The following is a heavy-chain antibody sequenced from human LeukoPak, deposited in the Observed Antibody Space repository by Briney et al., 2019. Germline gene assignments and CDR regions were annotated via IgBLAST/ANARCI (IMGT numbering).Heavy chain of an antibody. D-gene: IGHD3-22*01. CDR3: ARGKYDSSDYSGGWYYFDY. CDR2: INHSGSA. V-gene: IGHV4-34*01. CDR1: GGSFSGYH. J-gene: IGHJ4*02. Sequence: SETLSLTCAVFGGSFSGYHWTWIRQSPGKGLEWIGQINHSGSANYNRSLKSRVTITIESSKNQFSLELSSVTAADSAMYFCARGKYDSSDYSGGWYYFDYWGQGNVVTVSS.